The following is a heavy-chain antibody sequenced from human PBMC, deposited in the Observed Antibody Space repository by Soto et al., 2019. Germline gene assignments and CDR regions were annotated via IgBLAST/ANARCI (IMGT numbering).Heavy chain of an antibody. CDR1: GFSLSSSRVG. J-gene: IGHJ4*02. CDR2: IYWDDDN. V-gene: IGHV2-5*02. CDR3: AQSGYDTSAYSFEY. D-gene: IGHD3-22*01. Sequence: QITLKESGPTLVKPTQTLTLTCSFSGFSLSSSRVGVGWIRQPPGKALEWLALIYWDDDNPYSASLKSRLTITKDTSKTQLVLTMSSMDPVDTGTYYCAQSGYDTSAYSFEYWGQGTLVTVSS.